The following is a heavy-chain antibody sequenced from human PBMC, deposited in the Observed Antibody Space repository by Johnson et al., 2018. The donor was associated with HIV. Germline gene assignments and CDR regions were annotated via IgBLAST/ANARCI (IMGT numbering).Heavy chain of an antibody. D-gene: IGHD6-13*01. CDR3: TTGQLGGASDI. V-gene: IGHV3-23*04. Sequence: VQLVESGGGLVQRGGSLRLSCAASGFTFDDYTMHWVRQVPGKGLEWVSGISGSGGSTYYADSVKGRFTISRDNSKNTLYLQMSSLKIEDTAVYYCTTGQLGGASDIWGQGTMVTVSS. CDR1: GFTFDDYT. J-gene: IGHJ3*02. CDR2: ISGSGGST.